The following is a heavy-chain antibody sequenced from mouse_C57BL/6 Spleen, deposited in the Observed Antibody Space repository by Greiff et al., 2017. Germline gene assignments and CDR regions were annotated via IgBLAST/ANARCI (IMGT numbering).Heavy chain of an antibody. J-gene: IGHJ2*01. Sequence: VQLQQSGPELVKPGASVKISCKASGYSFTDYNMNWVKQSNGKSLEWIGVINPNYGTTSYNQKFKGKATLTVDQSSSTAYMQLNSLTSEDAAVYYGARAIYYGSAFDDWGQGTTLTVSS. CDR1: GYSFTDYN. D-gene: IGHD1-1*01. CDR2: INPNYGTT. CDR3: ARAIYYGSAFDD. V-gene: IGHV1-39*01.